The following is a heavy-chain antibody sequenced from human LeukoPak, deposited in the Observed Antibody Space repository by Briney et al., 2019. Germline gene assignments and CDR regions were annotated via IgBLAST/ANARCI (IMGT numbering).Heavy chain of an antibody. V-gene: IGHV3-53*01. J-gene: IGHJ4*02. D-gene: IGHD6-19*01. CDR2: IYSGGNT. Sequence: GGSLRLSCEASGFTVSSNYMSWVRQAPGKGLEWVSAIYSGGNTYYADSVKGRFTISRDNSKNTLYLQMNSLRAEDTAVYYCARDVVTVAGADCWGQGTLVTVSS. CDR3: ARDVVTVAGADC. CDR1: GFTVSSNY.